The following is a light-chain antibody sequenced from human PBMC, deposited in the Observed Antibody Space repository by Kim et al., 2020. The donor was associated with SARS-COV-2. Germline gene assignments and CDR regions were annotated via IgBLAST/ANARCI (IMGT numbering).Light chain of an antibody. CDR1: QSVSSSY. J-gene: IGKJ1*01. CDR2: GAS. CDR3: QQYGNSPHT. Sequence: PGARAHPSCRASQSVSSSYLAWYQQKPGQAPRLLIYGASSRATGVPDRFSGSGSGTDFTLTITRLEPEDFAVYYCQQYGNSPHTFGQGTKVDIK. V-gene: IGKV3-20*01.